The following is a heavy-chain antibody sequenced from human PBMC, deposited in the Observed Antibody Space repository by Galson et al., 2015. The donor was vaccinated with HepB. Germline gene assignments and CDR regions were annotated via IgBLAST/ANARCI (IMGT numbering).Heavy chain of an antibody. D-gene: IGHD5-24*01. J-gene: IGHJ2*01. V-gene: IGHV3-11*01. CDR2: ISNSGTTI. CDR1: GITFSDYY. CDR3: ARFESTMYFAL. Sequence: SLRLSCAASGITFSDYYMSWLRQAPGKGLEWLSLISNSGTTINYADSVKGRFTISRDNAKNSLYLQMNSLRAEDTAVYYCARFESTMYFALWGRGTLVTVSS.